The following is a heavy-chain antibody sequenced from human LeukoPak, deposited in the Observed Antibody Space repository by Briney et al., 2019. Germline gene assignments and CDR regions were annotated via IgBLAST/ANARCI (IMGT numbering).Heavy chain of an antibody. Sequence: SVKVSCKASGGTLSSYAISWVRQAPGQGLEWMGGIISIFGTANYAQKFQGRVTITADKPTSTAYMELSSLRSEDTAVYYCARGDGDLYYFDYWGQGTLVTVSS. CDR1: GGTLSSYA. D-gene: IGHD4-17*01. CDR3: ARGDGDLYYFDY. CDR2: IISIFGTA. V-gene: IGHV1-69*06. J-gene: IGHJ4*02.